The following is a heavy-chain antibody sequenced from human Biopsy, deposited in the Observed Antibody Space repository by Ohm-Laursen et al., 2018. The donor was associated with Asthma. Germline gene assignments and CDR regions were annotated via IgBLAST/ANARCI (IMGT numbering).Heavy chain of an antibody. CDR1: GGSINIGDYY. J-gene: IGHJ5*02. D-gene: IGHD1-1*01. Sequence: TLSLTCTVSGGSINIGDYYWSWIRQHPVKGLEWIGYIYYSGSTYYNPSLKSRVTISVDTSKNQLSLKLSSVTAADTAVFYCARLSLNDSLDPWGRGTLVTVSS. CDR2: IYYSGST. CDR3: ARLSLNDSLDP. V-gene: IGHV4-30-4*08.